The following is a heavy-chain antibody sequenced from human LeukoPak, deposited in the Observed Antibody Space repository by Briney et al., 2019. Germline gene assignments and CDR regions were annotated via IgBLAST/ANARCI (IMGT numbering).Heavy chain of an antibody. CDR2: FISKANSYAT. D-gene: IGHD6-13*01. V-gene: IGHV3-73*01. Sequence: GGPLKLPGAASXFTLGGSARHWFRQAPGKGLEWVGRFISKANSYATPSAASVKGRFTISRDDSKTAAYLQMNGLTTEDTAVYYCTRRESSTDYWGQGTLVSVPS. CDR3: TRRESSTDY. CDR1: XFTLGGSA. J-gene: IGHJ4*02.